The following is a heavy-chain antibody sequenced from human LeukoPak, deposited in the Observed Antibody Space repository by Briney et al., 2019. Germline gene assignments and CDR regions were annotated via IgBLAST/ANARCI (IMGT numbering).Heavy chain of an antibody. J-gene: IGHJ3*02. CDR2: INPNSGGT. D-gene: IGHD3-10*01. V-gene: IGHV1-2*02. CDR3: ARNRGVIIPDAFDI. CDR1: GYTFTSYG. Sequence: ASVKVSCKASGYTFTSYGISWVRQAPGQGLEWMGWINPNSGGTNYAQKFQGRVTMTRDTSISTAYMELSRLRSDDTAVYYCARNRGVIIPDAFDIWGQGTMVTVSS.